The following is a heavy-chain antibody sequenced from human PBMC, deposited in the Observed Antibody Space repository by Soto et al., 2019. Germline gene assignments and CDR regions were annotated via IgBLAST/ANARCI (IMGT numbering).Heavy chain of an antibody. V-gene: IGHV3-13*05. J-gene: IGHJ6*02. Sequence: EVQLVESGGGLVQPGGSRRLSCEASGFTFRNYDMHWVRQGTGKCLEWVSGISAAGDPDYADSVEGRFTISRENAQNSFFLQMNSLRVGDTAVYYCARTDRDFYGLDVWGQGTTVIVSS. CDR2: ISAAGDP. CDR3: ARTDRDFYGLDV. CDR1: GFTFRNYD.